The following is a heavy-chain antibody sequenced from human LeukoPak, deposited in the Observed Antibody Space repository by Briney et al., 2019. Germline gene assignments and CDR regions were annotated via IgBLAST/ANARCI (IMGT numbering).Heavy chain of an antibody. CDR3: ARAPHIVVVPAAGWFDP. J-gene: IGHJ5*02. CDR2: INAGNGNT. CDR1: GYTFTSYA. D-gene: IGHD2-2*01. V-gene: IGHV1-3*01. Sequence: ASVKVSCKASGYTFTSYAMHWVRQAPGQRLEWMGWINAGNGNTKYSQKFQGRVTITRDTSASTAYMELSSLRSEDTAVYYCARAPHIVVVPAAGWFDPWSQGTLVTVSS.